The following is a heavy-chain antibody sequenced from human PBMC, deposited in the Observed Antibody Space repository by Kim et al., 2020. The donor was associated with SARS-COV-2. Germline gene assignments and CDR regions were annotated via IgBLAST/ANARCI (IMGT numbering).Heavy chain of an antibody. CDR3: AREGSSSWKGGWFDP. Sequence: GGSLRLSCAASGFTFSSYSMNWVRQAPGKGLEWVSYISSSSSTIYYADSVKGRFTISRDNAKNSLYLQMNSLRDEDTAVYYCAREGSSSWKGGWFDPWGQGTLVTVSS. V-gene: IGHV3-48*02. D-gene: IGHD6-13*01. CDR2: ISSSSSTI. J-gene: IGHJ5*02. CDR1: GFTFSSYS.